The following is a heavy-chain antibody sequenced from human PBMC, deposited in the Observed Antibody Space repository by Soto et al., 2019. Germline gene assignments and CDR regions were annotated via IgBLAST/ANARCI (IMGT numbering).Heavy chain of an antibody. D-gene: IGHD5-18*01. V-gene: IGHV1-69*02. CDR2: IIPILGIA. Sequence: SVKVSCKASGGTFSSYTISWVRQAPGQGLEWMGRIIPILGIANYAQKFQGRVTITADKSTSTAYMELSSLRSEDTAVYYCAKKGYSYGYGWYFDLWGRGTLVTVSS. CDR3: AKKGYSYGYGWYFDL. J-gene: IGHJ2*01. CDR1: GGTFSSYT.